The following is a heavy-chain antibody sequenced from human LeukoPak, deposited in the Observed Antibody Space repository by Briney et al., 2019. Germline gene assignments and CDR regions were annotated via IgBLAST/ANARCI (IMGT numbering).Heavy chain of an antibody. CDR1: GFTFSGST. D-gene: IGHD5-12*01. J-gene: IGHJ4*02. V-gene: IGHV3-66*01. CDR2: IYRSGST. CDR3: ARVSGYSGYDTLDY. Sequence: GGSLRLSCAASGFTFSGSTVHWVRQASGKGLEWVSVIYRSGSTYYADSVKGRFTISRDHSKNTLYLQMNSLRAEDTAVYYCARVSGYSGYDTLDYWGQGTLVTVSS.